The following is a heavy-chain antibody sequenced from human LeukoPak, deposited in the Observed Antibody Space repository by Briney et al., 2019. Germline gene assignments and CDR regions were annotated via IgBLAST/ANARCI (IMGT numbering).Heavy chain of an antibody. Sequence: ASVKVSCKVSGYTLTELSMHWVRQAPGKGLEWMGGFDPEDGETIYAQKFQGRVTLTRDKSTSTVYMELSSLTSDDTAVYYCARTYCAEDCSIRYFDYWGQGTLVTVSS. V-gene: IGHV1-24*01. CDR3: ARTYCAEDCSIRYFDY. CDR2: FDPEDGET. CDR1: GYTLTELS. D-gene: IGHD2-21*02. J-gene: IGHJ4*02.